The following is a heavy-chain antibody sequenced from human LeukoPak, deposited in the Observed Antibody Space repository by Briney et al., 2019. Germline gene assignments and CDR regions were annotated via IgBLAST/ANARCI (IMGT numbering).Heavy chain of an antibody. D-gene: IGHD3-22*01. V-gene: IGHV3-30-3*01. J-gene: IGHJ6*02. Sequence: GGSLRLSCAASGFTFSRFAMSWVRQAPGKGLEWVAVISYDGSNKYYADSVKGRFTISRDNSKNTLYLQMNSLRAEDAAVYYCARDYYDSSGYYFETYYYYGMDVWGQGTTVTVSS. CDR2: ISYDGSNK. CDR3: ARDYYDSSGYYFETYYYYGMDV. CDR1: GFTFSRFA.